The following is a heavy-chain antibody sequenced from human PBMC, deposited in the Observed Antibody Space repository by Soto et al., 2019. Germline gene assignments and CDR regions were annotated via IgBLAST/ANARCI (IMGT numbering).Heavy chain of an antibody. CDR3: ARGVRIATRGLYYYGMDV. D-gene: IGHD2-15*01. CDR1: GGSFSGYY. V-gene: IGHV4-34*01. CDR2: INHSGST. J-gene: IGHJ6*02. Sequence: SETLSLTCAVYGGSFSGYYWSWIRQPPGKGLEWIGEINHSGSTNYNPSLKSRVTISVDTSKNQFSLKLSSVTAADTAVYYCARGVRIATRGLYYYGMDVWGQGTTVTVSS.